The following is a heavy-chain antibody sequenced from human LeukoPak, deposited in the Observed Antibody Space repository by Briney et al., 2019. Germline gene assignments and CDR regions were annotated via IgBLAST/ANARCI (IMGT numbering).Heavy chain of an antibody. CDR3: ARDHIEGDDTSNDAFDI. D-gene: IGHD3-3*01. V-gene: IGHV4-31*03. CDR1: GGSISSGGYY. Sequence: PSQTLSLTCTVSGGSISSGGYYWSWIRQHPGKGLEWIGYIYYSGSTYYNPSLKSRVTISVDTSKNQFSLKLSSVTAADTAVYYCARDHIEGDDTSNDAFDIWGQGTMVTVSS. J-gene: IGHJ3*02. CDR2: IYYSGST.